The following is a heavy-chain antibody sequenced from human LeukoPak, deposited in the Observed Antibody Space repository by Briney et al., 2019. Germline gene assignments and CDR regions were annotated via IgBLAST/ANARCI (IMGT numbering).Heavy chain of an antibody. Sequence: SGGSLRLSCAASGFTFSDYSMNWVRQAPGKGREWVSYISSSSSSINYADSVKGRFTVSRDNAKNSLSLQMDSLRAEDTAVYYCARGSCRSTSCAFDFWGQGALVTVSS. D-gene: IGHD2-2*01. CDR2: ISSSSSSI. CDR1: GFTFSDYS. J-gene: IGHJ4*02. CDR3: ARGSCRSTSCAFDF. V-gene: IGHV3-48*01.